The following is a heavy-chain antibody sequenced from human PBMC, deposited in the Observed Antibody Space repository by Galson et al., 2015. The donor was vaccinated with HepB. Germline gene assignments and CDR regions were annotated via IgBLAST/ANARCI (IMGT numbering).Heavy chain of an antibody. Sequence: SLRLSCAASGFTFSSHAMTWVRQAPGKGLKWVAVVWFDGTKTYYEDSVRGRFVISRDNSRNMVYLQMNSLRAADTAVYYCAGGLDYFDYWGQGARVTVSS. CDR3: AGGLDYFDY. CDR1: GFTFSSHA. D-gene: IGHD3/OR15-3a*01. V-gene: IGHV3-33*08. CDR2: VWFDGTKT. J-gene: IGHJ4*02.